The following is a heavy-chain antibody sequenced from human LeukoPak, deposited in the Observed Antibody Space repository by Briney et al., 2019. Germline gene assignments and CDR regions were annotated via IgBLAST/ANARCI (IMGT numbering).Heavy chain of an antibody. D-gene: IGHD5-18*01. CDR1: GYTFTSYY. J-gene: IGHJ4*02. Sequence: GASVKISCKASGYTFTSYYLHWVRQAPGQGLEWMGVIHPNGGSTTYAQKFQGRVTLTKDTSTSTVYIELSSLRSDDTAIFYCARMAMDTAMVTNFFDLWGQGTLVTVTA. CDR3: ARMAMDTAMVTNFFDL. CDR2: IHPNGGST. V-gene: IGHV1-46*01.